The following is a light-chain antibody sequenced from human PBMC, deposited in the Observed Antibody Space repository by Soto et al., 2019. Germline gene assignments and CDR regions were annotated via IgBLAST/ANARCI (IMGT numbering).Light chain of an antibody. V-gene: IGKV3-11*01. CDR3: QQRSNWRIT. CDR1: QSVSSY. Sequence: EIVLTQSPATLSLSPGERATLSCRASQSVSSYLAWYQQKPGQAPRLLIYDASNRATDTPARFSGSGSGTDFTLTISSLEPEDFAVYYCQQRSNWRITFGQGTRLEIK. J-gene: IGKJ5*01. CDR2: DAS.